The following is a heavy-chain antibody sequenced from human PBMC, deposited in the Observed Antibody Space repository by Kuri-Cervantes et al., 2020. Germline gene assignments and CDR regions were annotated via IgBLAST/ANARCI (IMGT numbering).Heavy chain of an antibody. V-gene: IGHV4-34*01. Sequence: ESLKISCAVYGGSFSGYYWSWIRQPPGKGLEWIGEINHSGSPNYNPSLKSRVTISVDTSKNQFSLKLSSVTAADTAVYYCARPRTADYGDYAPSGGYYGMDVWGQGTTVTVSS. CDR1: GGSFSGYY. CDR3: ARPRTADYGDYAPSGGYYGMDV. CDR2: INHSGSP. J-gene: IGHJ6*02. D-gene: IGHD4-17*01.